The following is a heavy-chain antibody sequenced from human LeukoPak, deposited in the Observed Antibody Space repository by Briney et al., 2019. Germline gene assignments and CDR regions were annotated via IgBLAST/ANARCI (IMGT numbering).Heavy chain of an antibody. CDR1: GGSISSTNW. D-gene: IGHD1-26*01. V-gene: IGHV4-4*02. CDR2: ISLSGLT. J-gene: IGHJ4*02. CDR3: SRESGAFSPFGY. Sequence: SGTLSLTCGVSGGSISSTNWYSWVRQPPGQGLEWIGEISLSGLTNYNPSLKSRVTMSLDKSKNLLSLTLTSVTAADTAVYYCSRESGAFSPFGYWGQGTLVTVPS.